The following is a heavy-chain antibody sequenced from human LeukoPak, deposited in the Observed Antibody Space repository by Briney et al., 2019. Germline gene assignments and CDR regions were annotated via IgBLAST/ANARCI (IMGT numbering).Heavy chain of an antibody. Sequence: PGGSLRLSCAASGFTFSSYWMSLVRQAPGKGLEWVANIKQDGSEKYYVDSVKGRFTISRDNAKNSLYLQMNSLRAEDTAVYYCARDHYYYGSGSYKNYYGMDVWGQGTTVTVSS. J-gene: IGHJ6*02. CDR1: GFTFSSYW. V-gene: IGHV3-7*01. CDR2: IKQDGSEK. CDR3: ARDHYYYGSGSYKNYYGMDV. D-gene: IGHD3-10*01.